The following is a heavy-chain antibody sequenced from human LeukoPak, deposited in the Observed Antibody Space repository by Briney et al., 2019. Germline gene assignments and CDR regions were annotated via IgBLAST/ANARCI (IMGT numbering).Heavy chain of an antibody. CDR1: GFTFSSYS. V-gene: IGHV3-48*02. Sequence: GGSLRLSCVVSGFTFSSYSMNWVRQAPGKGLEWVSYISSSSSTIYYADSVKGRFTISRDNVKNSVYLQMNSLRDEDTAVYYCARASFQRWLQLGGDWGQGALVTVSS. CDR2: ISSSSSTI. D-gene: IGHD5-24*01. CDR3: ARASFQRWLQLGGD. J-gene: IGHJ4*02.